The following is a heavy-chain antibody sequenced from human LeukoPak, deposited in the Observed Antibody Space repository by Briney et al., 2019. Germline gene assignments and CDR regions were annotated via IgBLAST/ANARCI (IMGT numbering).Heavy chain of an antibody. CDR1: GGSFSGYY. J-gene: IGHJ4*02. Sequence: SETLSLTCAVYGGSFSGYYWSWLRQPPGKGLEGIGEINHSGSTNYNPSLKSRVTISVDTSKNQFSLKLSSVTAADTAVYYCARPRLSGSYYRVFDYWGQGTLVTVSS. CDR3: ARPRLSGSYYRVFDY. D-gene: IGHD1-26*01. CDR2: INHSGST. V-gene: IGHV4-34*01.